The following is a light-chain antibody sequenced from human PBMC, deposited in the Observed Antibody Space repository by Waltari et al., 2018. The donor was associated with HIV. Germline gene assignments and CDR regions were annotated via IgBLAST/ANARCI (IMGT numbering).Light chain of an antibody. J-gene: IGKJ1*01. CDR3: QQYGSSPRT. V-gene: IGKV3-20*01. CDR1: QSVSTTY. Sequence: EIVLTQSPGNLSLSPGARATLSCRASQSVSTTYLAWYQQKPGQAPRLLIYGASSRATGIPDRFSGRGSGTDFTLTISRLEPEDFAVYYCQQYGSSPRTFGQGTKVEIK. CDR2: GAS.